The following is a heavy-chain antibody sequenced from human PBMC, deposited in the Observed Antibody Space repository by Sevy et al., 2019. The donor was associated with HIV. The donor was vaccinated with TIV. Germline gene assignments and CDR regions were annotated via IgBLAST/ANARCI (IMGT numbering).Heavy chain of an antibody. CDR1: GYTFTSYG. Sequence: ASVKVSCKASGYTFTSYGISWVRQAPGQGLEWMGWISAYNGNRNYAQKLQGRVTMTTDKSTSTPHMELMSLRSDDTAVYYCARVWDVVTARYCFDYWGQGTLVTVSS. CDR2: ISAYNGNR. D-gene: IGHD5-18*01. V-gene: IGHV1-18*01. J-gene: IGHJ4*02. CDR3: ARVWDVVTARYCFDY.